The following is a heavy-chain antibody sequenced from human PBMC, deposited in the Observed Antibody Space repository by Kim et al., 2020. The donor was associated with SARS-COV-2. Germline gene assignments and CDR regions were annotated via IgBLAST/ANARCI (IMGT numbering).Heavy chain of an antibody. V-gene: IGHV3-21*01. Sequence: YADSVKGRFTISRDNAKNSLYLQMNSLRAEDTAVYYCARDVVVVPAAMDVWGQGTTVTVSS. CDR3: ARDVVVVPAAMDV. J-gene: IGHJ6*02. D-gene: IGHD2-2*01.